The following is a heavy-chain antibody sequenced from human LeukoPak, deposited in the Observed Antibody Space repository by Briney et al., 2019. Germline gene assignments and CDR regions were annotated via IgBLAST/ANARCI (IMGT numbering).Heavy chain of an antibody. J-gene: IGHJ4*02. V-gene: IGHV4-4*02. CDR1: GGSISSSNW. CDR3: ARVYGSGEFFDY. D-gene: IGHD3-10*01. CDR2: IYHSGST. Sequence: SETLSLTSAVSGGSISSSNWWSWVRQPPGKGLEWIGEIYHSGSTNYNPSLKSRVTISVDKSKNQFSLKLSSVTAADTAVYYCARVYGSGEFFDYWGQGTLVTVSS.